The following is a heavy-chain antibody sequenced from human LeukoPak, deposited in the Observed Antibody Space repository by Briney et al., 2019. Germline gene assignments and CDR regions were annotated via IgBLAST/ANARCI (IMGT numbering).Heavy chain of an antibody. V-gene: IGHV4-59*08. D-gene: IGHD3-16*02. CDR3: ARHIGGGIEDMDV. Sequence: PSETLSLTCTVSGGSIGTYYWSWIRQSPGKGLEWIGYIYVTGSTRYNPYLQSRVTISVATSRNQFFLKMSSVTAADTAVYYCARHIGGGIEDMDVWGKGTKVTVSS. CDR2: IYVTGST. CDR1: GGSIGTYY. J-gene: IGHJ6*03.